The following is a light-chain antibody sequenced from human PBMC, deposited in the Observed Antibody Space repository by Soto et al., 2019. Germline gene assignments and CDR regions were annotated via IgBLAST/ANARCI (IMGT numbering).Light chain of an antibody. CDR1: STDVGRFDL. J-gene: IGLJ3*02. V-gene: IGLV2-23*01. CDR3: CSSVDSRTLV. CDR2: EGS. Sequence: QSALTQPASVSGSPGQAITISCSGTSTDVGRFDLVSWYQQHPGKAPKLMIVEGSKRASGISNRLSGSTSGNTASLTISGLQAEDESDYFCCSSVDSRTLVLGGGTQLTVL.